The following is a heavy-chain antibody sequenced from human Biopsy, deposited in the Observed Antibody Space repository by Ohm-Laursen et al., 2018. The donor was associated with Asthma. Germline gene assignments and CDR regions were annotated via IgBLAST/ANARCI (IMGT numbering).Heavy chain of an antibody. Sequence: TLSLTCTVSGGSTSSEDYYWTWIRRPPGKGLEWVGYVYSSGSTYYNPSLDSRVMISLDTSKNQFSLSLSSVTAADTAVYFCARDLGIVGATPDGFNIWGQGTLVTVSS. CDR3: ARDLGIVGATPDGFNI. D-gene: IGHD1-26*01. CDR2: VYSSGST. J-gene: IGHJ3*02. CDR1: GGSTSSEDYY. V-gene: IGHV4-30-4*08.